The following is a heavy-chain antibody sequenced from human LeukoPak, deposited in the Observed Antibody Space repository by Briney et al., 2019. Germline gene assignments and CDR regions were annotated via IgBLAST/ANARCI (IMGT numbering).Heavy chain of an antibody. CDR1: GGSISSYY. D-gene: IGHD2-15*01. CDR2: IYYSGST. V-gene: IGHV4-59*01. J-gene: IGHJ4*02. CDR3: ARVKAASFDY. Sequence: PSETLSLTCTVSGGSISSYYWSWIRQPPGKGLEWIGYIYYSGSTNYNPSLKSQVTISVDTSKNQFSLKLSSVTAADTAVYYCARVKAASFDYWGQGTLVTVSS.